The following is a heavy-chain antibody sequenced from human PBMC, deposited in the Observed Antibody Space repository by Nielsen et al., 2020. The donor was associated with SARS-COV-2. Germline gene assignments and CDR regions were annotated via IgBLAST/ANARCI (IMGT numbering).Heavy chain of an antibody. CDR2: IDPSDSYT. CDR1: GYSFTSYW. CDR3: ARWSITGTRNFDY. J-gene: IGHJ4*02. Sequence: KVSCKGSGYSFTSYWISWVRQMPGKGLEWMGRIDPSDSYTNYSPSFQGHVTISADKSISTAYLQWSSLKASDTAMYYCARWSITGTRNFDYWGQGTLVTVSS. D-gene: IGHD1-20*01. V-gene: IGHV5-10-1*01.